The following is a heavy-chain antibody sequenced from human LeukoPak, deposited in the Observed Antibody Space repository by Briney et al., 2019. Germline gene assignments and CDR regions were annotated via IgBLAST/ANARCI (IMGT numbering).Heavy chain of an antibody. CDR1: EFTSSAFW. CDR2: INKDGNEK. D-gene: IGHD2-8*02. CDR3: AIFAGAVPGNLLL. J-gene: IGHJ6*04. V-gene: IGHV3-7*01. Sequence: GGSLRLSCAASEFTSSAFWMTWVRRPPGKGLEWVANINKDGNEKEYVDSVKGRFSIFSDNAKNSVFLQMNSLRAEDTAVYYCAIFAGAVPGNLLLWGKGTTVIVSA.